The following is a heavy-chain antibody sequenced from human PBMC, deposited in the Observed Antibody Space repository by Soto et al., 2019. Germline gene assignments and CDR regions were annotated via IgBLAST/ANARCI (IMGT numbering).Heavy chain of an antibody. V-gene: IGHV4-4*02. Sequence: ASETLSLTCAVSGGSISSSNWWSWVRQPPGKGLEWIGEIYHSGSTNYNPSLKSRVTISVDKSKNQFSLKLSSVTAADTAVYYCARDPNLGGSSWYENGMDVWGQGTTVTVSS. D-gene: IGHD6-13*01. CDR2: IYHSGST. CDR1: GGSISSSNW. J-gene: IGHJ6*02. CDR3: ARDPNLGGSSWYENGMDV.